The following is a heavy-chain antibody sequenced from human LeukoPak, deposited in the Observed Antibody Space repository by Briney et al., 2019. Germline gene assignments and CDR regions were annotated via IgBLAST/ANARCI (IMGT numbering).Heavy chain of an antibody. D-gene: IGHD4-17*01. Sequence: ASVKVSCKASGGTFSSYAISWVRQAPGQGLELMGGIIPIFGTANYAQRFQGRVTITADESTSTAYMELSSLRSEDTAVYYCARRPKAYGDWYNWFDPWGQGTLVTVSS. J-gene: IGHJ5*02. CDR1: GGTFSSYA. CDR3: ARRPKAYGDWYNWFDP. CDR2: IIPIFGTA. V-gene: IGHV1-69*13.